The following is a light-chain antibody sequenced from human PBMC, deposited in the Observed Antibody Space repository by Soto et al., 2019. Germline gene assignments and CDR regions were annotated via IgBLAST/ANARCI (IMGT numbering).Light chain of an antibody. CDR1: QSISGW. CDR2: DAA. J-gene: IGKJ2*01. Sequence: DIQMTQSPSTLSASVGDRVTVTCRASQSISGWLAWYQQKPGKAPKLLMYDAASLQRGDPSRFSSSGSGTEFTLTITSLEPDDFETYYCQQYNTSPYTFGQGTKLEIK. V-gene: IGKV1-5*01. CDR3: QQYNTSPYT.